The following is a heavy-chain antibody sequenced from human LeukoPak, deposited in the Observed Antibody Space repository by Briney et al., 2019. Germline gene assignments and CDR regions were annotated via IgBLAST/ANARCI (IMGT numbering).Heavy chain of an antibody. J-gene: IGHJ4*02. CDR1: GFTFSSYG. CDR3: ARPQAGSGWYLDIDY. V-gene: IGHV3-33*01. Sequence: TGRSLRRSCAAAGFTFSSYGMHWVRQAPGKGLEWVAVIWYDGSNKYYADSVKGRFIISRDNSKNTLYLQMNSLRAEDTAVYYCARPQAGSGWYLDIDYWGQGTLVTVSS. CDR2: IWYDGSNK. D-gene: IGHD6-19*01.